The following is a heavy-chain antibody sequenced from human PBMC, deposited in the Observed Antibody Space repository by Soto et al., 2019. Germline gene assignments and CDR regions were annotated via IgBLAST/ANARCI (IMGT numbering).Heavy chain of an antibody. J-gene: IGHJ6*02. CDR2: IYYSGST. CDR3: AQGGYCSGGSCYSGGMDV. CDR1: GGSISSGGYY. Sequence: QVQLQESGPGLVKPSQTLSLTCTVSGGSISSGGYYWSWIRQHPGKGLEWIGYIYYSGSTYYNPSLKSRVTISVDTSKNPFSLKLSSVTAADTAVYYCAQGGYCSGGSCYSGGMDVWGQGTTVTVSS. V-gene: IGHV4-31*03. D-gene: IGHD2-15*01.